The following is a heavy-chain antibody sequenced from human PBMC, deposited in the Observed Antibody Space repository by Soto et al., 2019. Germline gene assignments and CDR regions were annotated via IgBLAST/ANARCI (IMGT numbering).Heavy chain of an antibody. CDR3: ASFRGGGSGSYPLDY. V-gene: IGHV4-59*01. Sequence: SETLSLTCTVSGGSISSYYWSWIRQPPGKGLEWIGYIYYSGSTNYNPSLKSRVTISVDTSKNQFSLKLSSVTAADTAVYYCASFRGGGSGSYPLDYWGQGTLVTVSS. CDR1: GGSISSYY. D-gene: IGHD3-10*01. CDR2: IYYSGST. J-gene: IGHJ4*02.